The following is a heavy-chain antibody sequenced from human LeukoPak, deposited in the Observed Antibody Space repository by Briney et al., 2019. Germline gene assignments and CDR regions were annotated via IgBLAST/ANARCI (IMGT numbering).Heavy chain of an antibody. CDR3: ARDRGYSSFDY. D-gene: IGHD4-23*01. CDR1: AFTFSSYW. CDR2: IKEDGSEI. J-gene: IGHJ4*02. V-gene: IGHV3-7*01. Sequence: GGSLRLSCEASAFTFSSYWMSGVRQAPGKGLEWVANIKEDGSEINYVDSVKGRFTISRDNAKNSLFLQMNSLRVEDTAVYYCARDRGYSSFDYWGQGTLVTVSS.